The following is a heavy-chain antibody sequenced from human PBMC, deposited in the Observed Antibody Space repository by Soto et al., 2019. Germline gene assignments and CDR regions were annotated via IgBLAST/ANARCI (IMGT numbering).Heavy chain of an antibody. Sequence: SETLSLTCAVSGGSISSCGYSWSWIRQPPGKGLEWIGYIYHSGSTYYNPSLKSRVTISVDRSKNQFSLKLSSVTAADTAVYYCARASSAGEYCSGGSCYTNWFDPWGQGTLVTVSS. CDR2: IYHSGST. V-gene: IGHV4-30-2*01. D-gene: IGHD2-15*01. CDR1: GGSISSCGYS. J-gene: IGHJ5*02. CDR3: ARASSAGEYCSGGSCYTNWFDP.